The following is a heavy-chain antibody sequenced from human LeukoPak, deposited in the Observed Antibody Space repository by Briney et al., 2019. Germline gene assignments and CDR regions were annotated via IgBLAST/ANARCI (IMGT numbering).Heavy chain of an antibody. CDR2: IKQEGSEK. V-gene: IGHV3-7*01. J-gene: IGHJ3*02. CDR3: ARTPWIQLWFDRAFDI. CDR1: GFTFSSHW. D-gene: IGHD5-18*01. Sequence: PGGSLRLSCAASGFTFSSHWMSWVRQAPGKGLEWVANIKQEGSEKYYVDSVKGRFTISRDNAKNSLYLQMNSLRAEDTAVYYCARTPWIQLWFDRAFDIWGQGTMVTVSS.